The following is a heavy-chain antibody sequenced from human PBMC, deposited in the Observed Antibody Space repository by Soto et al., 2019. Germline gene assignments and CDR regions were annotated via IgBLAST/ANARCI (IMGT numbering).Heavy chain of an antibody. V-gene: IGHV3-23*01. CDR1: GFTFSSYA. J-gene: IGHJ4*02. Sequence: EVQLLESGGGLVQPGGSLRLSCAASGFTFSSYAMSWVRQAPGKGLEWVSAISGSGGSTYYADSVKGRFTISRDNSKNTLYLQMNSLRAEDTDVYYCAKDHGDCSSTSCYPDYWGQGTLVTVSA. CDR2: ISGSGGST. D-gene: IGHD2-2*01. CDR3: AKDHGDCSSTSCYPDY.